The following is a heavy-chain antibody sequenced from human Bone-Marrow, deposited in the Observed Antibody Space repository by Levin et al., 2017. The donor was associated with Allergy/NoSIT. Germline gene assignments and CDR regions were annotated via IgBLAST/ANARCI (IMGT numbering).Heavy chain of an antibody. CDR3: ARDQRDIVVVPAAMSELGYYYYYYYMDV. CDR2: IIPIFGTA. V-gene: IGHV1-69*13. D-gene: IGHD2-2*01. CDR1: GGTFSSYA. Sequence: SVKVSCKASGGTFSSYAISWVRQAPGQGLEWMGGIIPIFGTANYAQKFQGRVTITADESTSTAYMELSSLRSEDTAVYYCARDQRDIVVVPAAMSELGYYYYYYYMDVWGKGTTVTVSS. J-gene: IGHJ6*03.